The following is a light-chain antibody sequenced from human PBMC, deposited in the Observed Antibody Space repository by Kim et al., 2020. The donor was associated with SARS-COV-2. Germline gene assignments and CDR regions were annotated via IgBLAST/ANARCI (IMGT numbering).Light chain of an antibody. V-gene: IGLV3-9*01. Sequence: SYELTQPLLVSVALGQTASITCGGNNIGTYNVHWYQLKPGQAPVMVIYRDDNRPSGIPERFSGSNSGHTATLTIRRAQSGDEADYYCQVWTSTTAVFGTGTKVTVL. J-gene: IGLJ1*01. CDR3: QVWTSTTAV. CDR1: NIGTYN. CDR2: RDD.